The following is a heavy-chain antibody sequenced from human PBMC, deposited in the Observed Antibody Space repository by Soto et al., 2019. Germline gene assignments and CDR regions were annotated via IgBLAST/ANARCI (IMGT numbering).Heavy chain of an antibody. CDR1: GFTFSSYW. J-gene: IGHJ4*02. CDR3: ASPPYYYGSGSYSTPFDY. V-gene: IGHV3-7*01. Sequence: GGSLRLSCAASGFTFSSYWMSWVRQAPGKGLEWVANIKQDGSEKYYVDSVKGRFTISRDNAKNSLYLQMNSLRAEDTAVYYCASPPYYYGSGSYSTPFDYWGQGTLVTVSS. CDR2: IKQDGSEK. D-gene: IGHD3-10*01.